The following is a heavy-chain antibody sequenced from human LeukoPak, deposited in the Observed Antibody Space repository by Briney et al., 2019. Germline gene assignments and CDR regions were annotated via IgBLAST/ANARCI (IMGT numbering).Heavy chain of an antibody. CDR1: GFTVSSNY. J-gene: IGHJ6*02. D-gene: IGHD3-10*01. CDR2: IYSGGST. CDR3: ARELRGYYYYSMDV. Sequence: GGSLRLSCAASGFTVSSNYMSWVRQAPGKGLEWVSVIYSGGSTYYADSVKGRFTISRHNSKNTLYLQMNSLRAEDTAVYYCARELRGYYYYSMDVWGQGTTVTVSS. V-gene: IGHV3-53*04.